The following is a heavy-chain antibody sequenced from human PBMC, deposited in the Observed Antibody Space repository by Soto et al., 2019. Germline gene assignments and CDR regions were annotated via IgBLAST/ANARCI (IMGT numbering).Heavy chain of an antibody. CDR3: ARIPVDTAMIYWLDP. V-gene: IGHV4-61*08. CDR2: IYYSGST. D-gene: IGHD5-18*01. J-gene: IGHJ5*02. Sequence: LSLTCSVSGGSVSSGDYYWSWIRQPPGKGLEWIGYIYYSGSTNYNPSLKSRVTISVDTSKNVFSLKLSSVTAADTAVYYCARIPVDTAMIYWLDPWGQGTLVTVSS. CDR1: GGSVSSGDYY.